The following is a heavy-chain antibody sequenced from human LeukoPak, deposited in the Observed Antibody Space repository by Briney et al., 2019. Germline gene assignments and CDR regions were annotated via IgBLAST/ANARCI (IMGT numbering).Heavy chain of an antibody. Sequence: SETLSLTCTVSGGSISSYYWSWIRQPPGKGLEWTGYIYYSGSTNYNPSLKSRVTISVDTSKNQFSLKLSSVTAADTAVYYCARGQWLVDYWGQGTLVTVSS. J-gene: IGHJ4*02. V-gene: IGHV4-59*01. CDR3: ARGQWLVDY. CDR1: GGSISSYY. D-gene: IGHD6-19*01. CDR2: IYYSGST.